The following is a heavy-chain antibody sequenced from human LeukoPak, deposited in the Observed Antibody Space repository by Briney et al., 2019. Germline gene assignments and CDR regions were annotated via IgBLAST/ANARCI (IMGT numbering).Heavy chain of an antibody. J-gene: IGHJ4*02. CDR3: ARSATYDYDTSLDY. D-gene: IGHD3-22*01. Sequence: SETLSLTCAVYGRSLSGYYWNWIRQPPGKGLEWIGYIFYTGNNDYNPSLKSRVTMSMDTYKNQFSLKLRSVTAADAAVYYCARSATYDYDTSLDYWGQGILVTVSS. CDR2: IFYTGNN. CDR1: GRSLSGYY. V-gene: IGHV4-59*01.